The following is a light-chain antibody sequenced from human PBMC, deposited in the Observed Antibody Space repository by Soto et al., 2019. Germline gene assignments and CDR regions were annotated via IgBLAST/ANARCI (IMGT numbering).Light chain of an antibody. V-gene: IGLV2-14*01. J-gene: IGLJ1*01. CDR1: SSDVGHNKY. Sequence: QSALTQPASVSGSPGQSITISCTGTSSDVGHNKYVSWYQQYPGKVPKLLINKVSNRPSGVSNRFSGSKSGNTASLTISGLLAEDEADYFCTSPTPGSLYVFGSGTKVTVL. CDR2: KVS. CDR3: TSPTPGSLYV.